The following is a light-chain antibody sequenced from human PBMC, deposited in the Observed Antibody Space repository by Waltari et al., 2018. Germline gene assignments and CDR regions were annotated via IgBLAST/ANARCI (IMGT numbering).Light chain of an antibody. CDR1: QGINSA. CDR2: DAS. Sequence: AIQLTQSPSSLSASVGDRVTITCRASQGINSALAWYQQKPGKAPKLLIYDASSLESGVPSRFSGSGYGTDFTLTISSLQPEDFATYYSQQFKSFLITFGQGTRLEIK. J-gene: IGKJ5*01. V-gene: IGKV1-13*02. CDR3: QQFKSFLIT.